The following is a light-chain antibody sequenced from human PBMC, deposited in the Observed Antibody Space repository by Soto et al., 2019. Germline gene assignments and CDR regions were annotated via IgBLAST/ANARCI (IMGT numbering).Light chain of an antibody. J-gene: IGLJ1*01. CDR2: GVS. CDR3: NSYTSSSSFYV. V-gene: IGLV2-14*01. CDR1: SSDVGGYNY. Sequence: QSALTQPASVSGSPGQSITISCTGTSSDVGGYNYVSWYQQHPGKAPKLMIYGVSNRPSGVSSRFSGSKSGNTASLTISGLQAEDEADYYCNSYTSSSSFYVFGPGTKVTVL.